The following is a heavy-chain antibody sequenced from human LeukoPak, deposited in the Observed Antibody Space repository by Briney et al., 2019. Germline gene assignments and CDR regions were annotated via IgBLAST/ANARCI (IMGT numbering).Heavy chain of an antibody. CDR2: ISGSGDNT. J-gene: IGHJ4*02. Sequence: QAGGSLRLSCAASGFTFSSYAMSWVRQVPGKGLEWVSVISGSGDNTYYADSVKGRFTISRDNSKNTLYLQMNSLRAEDTAVYYCAREGSVPSQVIIHFDYWGQGTLVTVSS. CDR3: AREGSVPSQVIIHFDY. V-gene: IGHV3-23*01. D-gene: IGHD3-3*01. CDR1: GFTFSSYA.